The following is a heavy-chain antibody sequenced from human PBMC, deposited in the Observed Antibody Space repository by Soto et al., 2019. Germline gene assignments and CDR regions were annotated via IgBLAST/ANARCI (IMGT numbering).Heavy chain of an antibody. CDR1: GYTFTSYA. CDR3: ARGLNGYLYYFDY. Sequence: QVQLVQSGAEVKKPGASVKVSYKASGYTFTSYAMHWVRQAPGQRLEWMGWINAGNGNTKYSQKFQGRVTITRDTSASTAYMELSSLRSEDTAVYYCARGLNGYLYYFDYWGQGTLVTVSS. V-gene: IGHV1-3*01. D-gene: IGHD5-18*01. CDR2: INAGNGNT. J-gene: IGHJ4*02.